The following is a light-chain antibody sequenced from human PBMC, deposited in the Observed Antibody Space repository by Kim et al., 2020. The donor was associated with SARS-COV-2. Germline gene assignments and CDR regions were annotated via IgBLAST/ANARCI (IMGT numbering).Light chain of an antibody. CDR3: SSYTSSSTFVV. V-gene: IGLV2-14*04. CDR2: DVS. Sequence: HSLTISCTGTSSDVGGYNYVSWYQQHPGKAPKLMIYDVSKRPSGVSNRFSGSKSGNTASLTISGLQAEDEADYYCSSYTSSSTFVVFGGGTQLTVL. J-gene: IGLJ2*01. CDR1: SSDVGGYNY.